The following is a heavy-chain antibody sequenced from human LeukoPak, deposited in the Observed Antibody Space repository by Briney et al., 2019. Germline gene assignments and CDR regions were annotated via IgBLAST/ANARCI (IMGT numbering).Heavy chain of an antibody. Sequence: PSETLSLTCTVSGGSISSYYWSWIRQPPGKGLEWIGYIYHSGSTIYNPSLKSRVAISVDTSKNQFSLKLSSVTAADTAVYYCARYSSEEPYHFDYWGQGTLVTVSS. CDR1: GGSISSYY. J-gene: IGHJ4*02. V-gene: IGHV4-59*12. CDR2: IYHSGST. CDR3: ARYSSEEPYHFDY. D-gene: IGHD4-11*01.